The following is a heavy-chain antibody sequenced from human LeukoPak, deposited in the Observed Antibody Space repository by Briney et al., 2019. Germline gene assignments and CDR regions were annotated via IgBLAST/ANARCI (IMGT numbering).Heavy chain of an antibody. CDR1: GFTFSIFA. V-gene: IGHV3-30-3*01. CDR2: ISYDGSNK. J-gene: IGHJ4*02. CDR3: AKGTYDSRGHFDY. D-gene: IGHD3-22*01. Sequence: PGGSLRLSCAASGFTFSIFAMHWVRQAPGKGLEWVSVISYDGSNKYYADSVKGRFTISRDNSKNTLYLQMNSLRAEDTAVYYCAKGTYDSRGHFDYWGQGTLVSVSS.